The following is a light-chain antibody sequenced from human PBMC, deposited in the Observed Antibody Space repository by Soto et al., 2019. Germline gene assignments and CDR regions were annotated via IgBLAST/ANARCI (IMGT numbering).Light chain of an antibody. CDR3: QQYNGYPWT. CDR1: QGISSY. CDR2: AAS. J-gene: IGKJ1*01. V-gene: IGKV1-8*01. Sequence: AIRMTQSPSSLSASTGDRVTITCRASQGISSYLAWYQQKPGKAPKLLIYAASTLQSGVPSRFSGSGSGTDFTLTISCLQSEDFATYYCQQYNGYPWTFGQGTKVEMK.